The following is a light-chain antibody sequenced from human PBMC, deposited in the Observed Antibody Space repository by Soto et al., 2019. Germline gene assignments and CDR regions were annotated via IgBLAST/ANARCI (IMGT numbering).Light chain of an antibody. CDR3: QQRSNWPPIT. Sequence: TVMTQSPATLSVSPGERSTLSCRASQSVSSYLAWYQQEPGQAPRLXXYDASNRATGIPARFSGSGSGTDFTLTISSLETEDFAVYYGQQRSNWPPITFGQGTRLEIK. J-gene: IGKJ5*01. CDR2: DAS. CDR1: QSVSSY. V-gene: IGKV3-11*01.